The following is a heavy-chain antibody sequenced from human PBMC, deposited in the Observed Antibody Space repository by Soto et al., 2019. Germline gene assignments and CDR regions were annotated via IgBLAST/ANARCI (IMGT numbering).Heavy chain of an antibody. CDR1: GFSLSTSGMR. V-gene: IGHV2-70D*14. Sequence: SGPTLVNPTQTLTLTCTFSGFSLSTSGMRVSWIRQPPGKALEWLARIDWVDDKFYSTSLKPRLTISKDTYKNQVVLTMTNMDPVDTATYYGARIRGYDFRFDPCGQVTLVTLSS. CDR2: IDWVDDK. CDR3: ARIRGYDFRFDP. J-gene: IGHJ5*02. D-gene: IGHD3-3*01.